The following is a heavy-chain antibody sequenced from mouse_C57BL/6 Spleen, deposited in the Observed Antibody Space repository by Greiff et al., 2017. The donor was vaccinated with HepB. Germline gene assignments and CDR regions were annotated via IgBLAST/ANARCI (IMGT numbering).Heavy chain of an antibody. CDR1: GFTFSDYG. D-gene: IGHD2-2*01. CDR3: ARYGYDYFDY. V-gene: IGHV5-17*01. CDR2: ISSGSSTI. J-gene: IGHJ2*01. Sequence: EVNVVESGGGLVKPGGSLKLSCAASGFTFSDYGMHWVRQAPEKGLEWVAYISSGSSTIYYADTVKGRFTISRDNAKNTLFLQMTSLRSEDTAMYYWARYGYDYFDYWGQGTTLTVSS.